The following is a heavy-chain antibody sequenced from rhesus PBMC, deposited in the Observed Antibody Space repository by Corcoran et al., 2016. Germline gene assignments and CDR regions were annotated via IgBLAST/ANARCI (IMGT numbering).Heavy chain of an antibody. D-gene: IGHD3-28*01. Sequence: QVQLQESGPGLVKPSETLSLTCAVSGYSISSGYYWGWIRQSPGKGLEWIGSTGCRGGSHSLTPALKSRVTLSEDTSKNPFSLKLSSVTAADTAVYYCARGGYVSTFGDYWGQGVLVTVSS. V-gene: IGHV4S14*01. CDR2: TGCRGGSH. CDR3: ARGGYVSTFGDY. CDR1: GYSISSGYY. J-gene: IGHJ4*01.